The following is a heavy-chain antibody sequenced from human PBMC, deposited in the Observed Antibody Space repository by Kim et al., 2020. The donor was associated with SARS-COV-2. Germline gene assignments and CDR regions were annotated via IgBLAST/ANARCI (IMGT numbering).Heavy chain of an antibody. J-gene: IGHJ3*02. CDR2: ISSTSRDI. CDR1: GFTFSRNS. D-gene: IGHD2-8*01. V-gene: IGHV3-21*06. Sequence: GGSLRLSCAASGFTFSRNSMNWIRQAPGKGLEWVSSISSTSRDIFYPDSVKGRFTISRDNAKNSLYLQMNSLLTGDTAVYYCASSSGTYGTNVDPFDIWGQGTLVTVSS. CDR3: ASSSGTYGTNVDPFDI.